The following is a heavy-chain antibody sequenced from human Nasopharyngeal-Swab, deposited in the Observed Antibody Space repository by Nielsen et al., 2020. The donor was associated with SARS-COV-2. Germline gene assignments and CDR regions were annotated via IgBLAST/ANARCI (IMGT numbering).Heavy chain of an antibody. CDR2: IYYSGST. CDR1: GGSISSYY. D-gene: IGHD2-8*01. Sequence: SETLSLTRTVSGGSISSYYWSWIRQPPGKGLEWIGYIYYSGSTNYNPSLKSRVTISVDTSKNQFSLKLSSVTAADTAVYYCARGCRYCTPKMYFDLWGRGTLVTVSS. V-gene: IGHV4-59*01. J-gene: IGHJ2*01. CDR3: ARGCRYCTPKMYFDL.